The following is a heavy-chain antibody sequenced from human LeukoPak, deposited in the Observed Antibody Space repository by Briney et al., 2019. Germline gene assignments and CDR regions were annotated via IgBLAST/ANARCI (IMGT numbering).Heavy chain of an antibody. CDR3: AKEDV. J-gene: IGHJ6*02. Sequence: GGSLSLSCAPSGFASYDYATHWGREAPGKGLEWVSGISWNSGSIGYAASVKGRFTISRDNAKNSLYLQMNSLRAEDTALYYCAKEDVWGQGTTVTVSS. CDR2: ISWNSGSI. V-gene: IGHV3-9*02. CDR1: GFASYDYA.